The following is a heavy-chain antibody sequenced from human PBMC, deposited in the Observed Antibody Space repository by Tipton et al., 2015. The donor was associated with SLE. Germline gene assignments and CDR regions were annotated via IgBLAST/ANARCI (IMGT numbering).Heavy chain of an antibody. D-gene: IGHD2-8*01. CDR2: IYYSGTT. CDR1: GGSFGDDY. Sequence: TLSLTCAVYGGSFGDDYWSWIRQPPGKGLEWIGYIYYSGTTSYNPSLKSRVTISVDTSKNQFSLKLSSVTAADTAVYYCARTKRGFDIWGQGTMVTVSS. J-gene: IGHJ3*02. CDR3: ARTKRGFDI. V-gene: IGHV4-59*01.